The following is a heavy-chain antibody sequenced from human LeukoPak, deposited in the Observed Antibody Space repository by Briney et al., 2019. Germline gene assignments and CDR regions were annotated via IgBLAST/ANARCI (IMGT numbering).Heavy chain of an antibody. Sequence: GGSLRLSCAASGFTFDDYAMHWVRQAPGKGLELVSGISWNSGSIGYADSVKGRFTISRDNAKNSLYLQMNSLRAEDTALYYCAATHDSGSHDWFDPWGQGTLVTVSS. CDR2: ISWNSGSI. CDR1: GFTFDDYA. CDR3: AATHDSGSHDWFDP. D-gene: IGHD1-26*01. V-gene: IGHV3-9*01. J-gene: IGHJ5*02.